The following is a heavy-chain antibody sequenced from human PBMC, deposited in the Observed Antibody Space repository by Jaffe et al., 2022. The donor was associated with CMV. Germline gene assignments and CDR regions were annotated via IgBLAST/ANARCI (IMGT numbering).Heavy chain of an antibody. CDR1: GFSLSTSGMC. Sequence: QVTLRESGPALVKPTQTLTLTCTFSGFSLSTSGMCVSWIRQPPGKALEWLARIDWDDDKYYSTSLKTRLTISKDTSKNQVVLTMTNMDPVDTATYYCARGSLLTLRFLEWLYFDYWGQGTLVTVSS. CDR3: ARGSLLTLRFLEWLYFDY. V-gene: IGHV2-70*15. J-gene: IGHJ4*02. CDR2: IDWDDDK. D-gene: IGHD3-3*01.